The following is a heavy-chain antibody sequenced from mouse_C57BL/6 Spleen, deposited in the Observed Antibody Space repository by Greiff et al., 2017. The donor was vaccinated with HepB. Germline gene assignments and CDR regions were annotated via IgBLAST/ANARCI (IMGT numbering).Heavy chain of an antibody. CDR2: IDPENGDT. D-gene: IGHD2-1*01. J-gene: IGHJ3*01. V-gene: IGHV14-4*01. CDR1: GFNIKDDY. Sequence: EVQLQQSGAELVRPGASVKLSCTASGFNIKDDYMHWVKQRPEQGLEWIGWIDPENGDTEYASKFQGKATITADTSSNTAYLQLSSLTSEDTAVYYCTTSFCNYLFAYWGQGTLVTVSA. CDR3: TTSFCNYLFAY.